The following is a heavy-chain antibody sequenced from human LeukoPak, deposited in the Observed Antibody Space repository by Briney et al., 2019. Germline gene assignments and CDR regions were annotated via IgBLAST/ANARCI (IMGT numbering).Heavy chain of an antibody. CDR1: GYSFTTYW. J-gene: IGHJ4*02. V-gene: IGHV5-51*01. D-gene: IGHD4-23*01. CDR3: ARPGGNYYFDH. CDR2: IYPADSDT. Sequence: GESLKISCKGSGYSFTTYWIGWVRQMPGKGLEWMGIIYPADSDTRYSPSFQGQVTISADKSIRTAYLQWSSLKASDTAVYYCARPGGNYYFDHWGQGTLVTVSS.